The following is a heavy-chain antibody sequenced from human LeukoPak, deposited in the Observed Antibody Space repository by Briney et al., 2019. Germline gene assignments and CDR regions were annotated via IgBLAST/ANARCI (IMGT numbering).Heavy chain of an antibody. CDR3: ARGGWYSSSPQLDY. J-gene: IGHJ4*02. CDR2: MNPNSGNT. CDR1: GYTFTSYD. D-gene: IGHD6-6*01. V-gene: IGHV1-8*01. Sequence: ASVKVSCKASGYTFTSYDINWVRQATGQGLEWMGWMNPNSGNTGYAQKFQGRVTMTRNTSTSTAYMELSSLRSEDTAVYYCARGGWYSSSPQLDYWGQGTLVTVSS.